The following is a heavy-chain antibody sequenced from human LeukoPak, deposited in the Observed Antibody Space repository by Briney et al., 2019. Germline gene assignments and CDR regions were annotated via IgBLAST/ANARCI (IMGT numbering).Heavy chain of an antibody. CDR3: VRGGGPSYKYNAFDI. D-gene: IGHD2-15*01. Sequence: PGGSLRLSCAASGFTFSSYEMNWVRQAPGKGLEWVSYISNSGSTTDYADAVKGRFTISRDNAKNSLYLQMSSLRVEDTAVYYCVRGGGPSYKYNAFDIWGQGTMVTVSS. CDR2: ISNSGSTT. CDR1: GFTFSSYE. J-gene: IGHJ3*02. V-gene: IGHV3-48*03.